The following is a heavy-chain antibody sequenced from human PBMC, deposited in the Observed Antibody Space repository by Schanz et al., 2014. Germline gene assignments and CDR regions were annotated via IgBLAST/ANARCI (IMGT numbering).Heavy chain of an antibody. CDR2: IGYLGDT. V-gene: IGHV3-13*01. D-gene: IGHD6-13*01. J-gene: IGHJ4*01. CDR1: GFTLSNSD. CDR3: AREQIMAAAGLVDY. Sequence: EVQLVESGGGLVQPGGSLRLFCAASGFTLSNSDMHWVRQGTGKGLEWVSTIGYLGDTYYPDSVKGRFTVSRDSGQNSLYLQMNSLRAGDTAVYYCAREQIMAAAGLVDYWGHGTLVTVSS.